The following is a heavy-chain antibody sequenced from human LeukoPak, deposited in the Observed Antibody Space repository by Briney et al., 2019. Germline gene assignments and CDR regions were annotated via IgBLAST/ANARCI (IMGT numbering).Heavy chain of an antibody. V-gene: IGHV1-2*06. CDR1: GYTFTGYY. J-gene: IGHJ4*02. CDR2: INPNSGGT. D-gene: IGHD2-15*01. CDR3: AGVRNWCSGGSCYGFDY. Sequence: ASVKVSCKASGYTFTGYYMHWVRQAPGQGLEWMGRINPNSGGTNYAQKFQGRVTMTRDTSVSTAYMELSRLRSDDTAVYYCAGVRNWCSGGSCYGFDYWGQGTLVTVSS.